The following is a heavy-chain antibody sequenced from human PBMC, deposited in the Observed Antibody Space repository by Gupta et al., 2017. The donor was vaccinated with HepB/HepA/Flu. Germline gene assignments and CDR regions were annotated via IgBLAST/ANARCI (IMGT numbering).Heavy chain of an antibody. D-gene: IGHD2-2*01. CDR2: ISWYSANI. Sequence: EVQLVEPGGDLVQPGRSLRLHCAASGFTFGDYALHWVRLSPGKGLGWVSGISWYSANIGYADSVKGRFAIARDNAKNSLYLQMNSLRVVYTALYYCEKDRWEYSSNWYNWFDTWGQGTLVTVSS. J-gene: IGHJ5*02. V-gene: IGHV3-9*01. CDR3: EKDRWEYSSNWYNWFDT. CDR1: GFTFGDYA.